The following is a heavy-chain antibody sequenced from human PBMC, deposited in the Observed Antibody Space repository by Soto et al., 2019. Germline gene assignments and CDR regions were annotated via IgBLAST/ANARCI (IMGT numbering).Heavy chain of an antibody. J-gene: IGHJ4*02. CDR3: ARATRRKYYYDSSGSSFDY. D-gene: IGHD3-22*01. CDR1: GYTFTGYY. Sequence: ASVKVACKASGYTFTGYYMHWVRKTPGQGLEWMGWINPNSGGTNYAQKFQGWVTMTRDTSISTAYMELSRLRSDDTAVYYCARATRRKYYYDSSGSSFDYWGQGTLVTVSS. V-gene: IGHV1-2*04. CDR2: INPNSGGT.